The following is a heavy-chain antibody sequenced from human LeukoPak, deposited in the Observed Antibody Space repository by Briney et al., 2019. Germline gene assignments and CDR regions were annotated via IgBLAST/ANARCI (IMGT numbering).Heavy chain of an antibody. V-gene: IGHV1-2*02. CDR2: ISPNSGGT. Sequence: AASVKVSCKASGYTFSGYYIFWVRRAPGQGLEWMGWISPNSGGTNYAPEFQGRLTMTRDTSITTAYMELSTLRSDDTAVYYCALIGDHAWFDPWGQGTLVTVSS. J-gene: IGHJ5*02. D-gene: IGHD3-10*01. CDR1: GYTFSGYY. CDR3: ALIGDHAWFDP.